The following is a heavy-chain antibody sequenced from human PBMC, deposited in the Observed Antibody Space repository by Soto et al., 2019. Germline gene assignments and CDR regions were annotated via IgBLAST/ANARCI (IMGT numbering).Heavy chain of an antibody. Sequence: KPSETLSLTCAVSGGSISSSSYYWGWIRQPPGKGLEWIGSIYYTGNTYYTPSLQSRVAISVDTSKNQFSLKLNSVTAADTAVYYCARRTVNIRTFYSGLKTHCFDYWGQGALVTVSS. V-gene: IGHV4-39*01. D-gene: IGHD6-19*01. CDR3: ARRTVNIRTFYSGLKTHCFDY. CDR1: GGSISSSSYY. J-gene: IGHJ4*02. CDR2: IYYTGNT.